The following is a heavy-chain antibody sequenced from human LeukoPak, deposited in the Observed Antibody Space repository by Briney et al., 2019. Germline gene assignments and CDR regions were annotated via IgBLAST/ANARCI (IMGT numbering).Heavy chain of an antibody. CDR1: GGSIISGGYS. CDR2: IFHSGDT. Sequence: SETLSLTCAVSGGSIISGGYSWSWIRQTPEKGLEWIGHIFHSGDTEYNPSLKNRVAMSLVRSKNQVSLELSSVTAADTAVYYCARVGCSSTNCYGNYYMDVWGKGTTVTVS. V-gene: IGHV4-30-2*01. J-gene: IGHJ6*03. D-gene: IGHD2-2*01. CDR3: ARVGCSSTNCYGNYYMDV.